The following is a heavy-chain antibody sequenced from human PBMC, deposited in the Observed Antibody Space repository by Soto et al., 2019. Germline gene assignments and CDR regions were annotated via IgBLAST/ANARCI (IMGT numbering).Heavy chain of an antibody. CDR1: GGSFSGYY. V-gene: IGHV4-34*01. CDR3: ARCRYDFWSGYYPGEALDY. D-gene: IGHD3-3*01. J-gene: IGHJ4*02. CDR2: INHSGST. Sequence: SETLSLTCAVYGGSFSGYYWSWIRQPPGKGLEWIGEINHSGSTNYNPSLKSRVTISVDTSKNQFSLKLSSVTAADTAVYYCARCRYDFWSGYYPGEALDYWGQGTLVTVSS.